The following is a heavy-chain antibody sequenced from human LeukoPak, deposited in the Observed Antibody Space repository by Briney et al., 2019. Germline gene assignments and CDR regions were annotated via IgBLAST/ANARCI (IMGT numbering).Heavy chain of an antibody. CDR1: GFTFDDYA. J-gene: IGHJ4*02. D-gene: IGHD6-13*01. Sequence: GGSLRLSCAASGFTFDDYAMHWVRQAPGKGLECVSGISWNSGSIGYADSVKGRFTISRDNAKNSLYLQMNSLRAEDTAVYYCARDRAGIFDYWGQGTLVTVSS. V-gene: IGHV3-9*01. CDR2: ISWNSGSI. CDR3: ARDRAGIFDY.